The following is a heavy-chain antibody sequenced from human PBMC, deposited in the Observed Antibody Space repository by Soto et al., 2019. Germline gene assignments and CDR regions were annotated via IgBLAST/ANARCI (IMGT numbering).Heavy chain of an antibody. CDR1: GGTFGNSA. D-gene: IGHD3-3*02. J-gene: IGHJ6*02. V-gene: IGHV1-69*12. Sequence: QVQLVQSGAEVKKPGSSVTVSCKASGGTFGNSAISWVRQAPGQGLEWMGGIIPIFSTPDYAQKFQGRVTITADESTSTAYMESTSLRSEDTAVYYCARDKDRQQLGGNYYSAIDVWGQGTTVTVSS. CDR2: IIPIFSTP. CDR3: ARDKDRQQLGGNYYSAIDV.